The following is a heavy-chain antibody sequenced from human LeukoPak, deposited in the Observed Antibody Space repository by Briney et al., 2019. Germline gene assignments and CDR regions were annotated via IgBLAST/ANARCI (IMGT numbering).Heavy chain of an antibody. D-gene: IGHD2-2*01. CDR2: ISYDGRRN. V-gene: IGHV3-30*04. CDR3: ASPDLGYCSGTSCLGMDV. CDR1: GFTFSTYA. J-gene: IGHJ6*04. Sequence: PGGSLRLSCAASGFTFSTYAMNWVRQAPCKGLEWVAVISYDGRRNYYADSVKGRFTISRDNSKNTLYLQMNSLRAEDTAVYYRASPDLGYCSGTSCLGMDVWGKGTTVTVSS.